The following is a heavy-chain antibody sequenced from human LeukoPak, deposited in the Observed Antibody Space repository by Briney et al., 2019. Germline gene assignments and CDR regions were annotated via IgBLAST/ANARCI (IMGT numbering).Heavy chain of an antibody. Sequence: PSQTLSLTCTVSGGSISSGSYYWSWIRQPAGKGLEWIGRIYTSGSTNYNPSLKSRVTISVDTSKNQFSLKLSSVTAADTAVYYCARGSSPENYYYYYMDVWGKGTTVTVSS. V-gene: IGHV4-61*02. CDR3: ARGSSPENYYYYYMDV. J-gene: IGHJ6*03. D-gene: IGHD6-6*01. CDR2: IYTSGST. CDR1: GGSISSGSYY.